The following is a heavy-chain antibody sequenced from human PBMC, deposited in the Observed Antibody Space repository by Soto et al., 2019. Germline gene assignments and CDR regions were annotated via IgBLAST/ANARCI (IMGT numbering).Heavy chain of an antibody. CDR3: ARQGMAARKYYSTYLDV. CDR2: ISSDATNK. V-gene: IGHV3-30-3*01. CDR1: GFTFRDYA. D-gene: IGHD6-6*01. Sequence: QVQLVESGGGVVQPGRSLRLSCAASGFTFRDYAMHWVRQAPGKGLEWVTLISSDATNKYLADSVKGRFTISRDNSKNKLYLKMNSLRVEDTGLYYCARQGMAARKYYSTYLDVWGQGTTVIV. J-gene: IGHJ6*02.